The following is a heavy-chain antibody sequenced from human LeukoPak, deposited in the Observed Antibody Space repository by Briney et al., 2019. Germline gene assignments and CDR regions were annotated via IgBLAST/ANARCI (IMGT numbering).Heavy chain of an antibody. CDR2: IYSGGRT. CDR3: ARLGGSFDYFDY. J-gene: IGHJ4*02. CDR1: WFTGSSKY. V-gene: IGHV3-53*01. D-gene: IGHD1-26*01. Sequence: GSLRLSWSASWFTGSSKYMSWGRQAPGKGLEWVSVIYSGGRTHYADSVKGRFTISRDNSKNTLYLQMNSLRAEDTAVYYCARLGGSFDYFDYWGQGTLVSVSS.